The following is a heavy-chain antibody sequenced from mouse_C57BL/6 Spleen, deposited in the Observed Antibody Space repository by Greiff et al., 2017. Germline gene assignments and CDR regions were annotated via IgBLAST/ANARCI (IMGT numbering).Heavy chain of an antibody. Sequence: VQLQQSGAELMKPGASVKLSCTATGYTFTGYWIEWVKQRPGHGLEWIGEILPGSGSTNYNDKFKGKATFTADTSSNTAYMQLSSLTTEDSAISYCASNYYGPYYFDYWGQGTTLTVSS. J-gene: IGHJ2*01. CDR1: GYTFTGYW. D-gene: IGHD2-1*01. V-gene: IGHV1-9*01. CDR3: ASNYYGPYYFDY. CDR2: ILPGSGST.